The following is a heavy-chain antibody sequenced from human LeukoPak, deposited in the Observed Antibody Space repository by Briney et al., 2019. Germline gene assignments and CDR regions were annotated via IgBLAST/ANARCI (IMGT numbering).Heavy chain of an antibody. J-gene: IGHJ3*02. CDR2: IFTDGHHT. Sequence: PGGSLRLSCAASGFTFRKHAMSWVRQAPGKGLEWVSSIFTDGHHTYNADSVKGRFTISRDNSGNTLSLQMNSLRAEDTATYYCAKSLHDYENSWPEFRGFDIWGRGTVVTVSS. CDR1: GFTFRKHA. V-gene: IGHV3-23*01. D-gene: IGHD4/OR15-4a*01. CDR3: AKSLHDYENSWPEFRGFDI.